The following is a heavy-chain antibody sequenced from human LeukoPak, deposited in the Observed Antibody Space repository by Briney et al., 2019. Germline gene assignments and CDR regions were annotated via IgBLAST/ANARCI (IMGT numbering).Heavy chain of an antibody. D-gene: IGHD5-12*01. V-gene: IGHV5-51*01. CDR1: GYSFTNYW. CDR3: ARHLGDGYSGYEPGFDY. CDR2: IYPGDSDT. Sequence: PGESLKISCKNSGYSFTNYWIGWVRQMPGEGLEWMGIIYPGDSDTRYSPSFQGQVTISADKSISTAYLQWSSLKASDTAMYYCARHLGDGYSGYEPGFDYWGQGTLVTVSS. J-gene: IGHJ4*02.